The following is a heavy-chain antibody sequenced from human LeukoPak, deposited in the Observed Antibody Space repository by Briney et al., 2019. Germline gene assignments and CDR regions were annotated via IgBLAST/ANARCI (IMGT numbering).Heavy chain of an antibody. J-gene: IGHJ5*02. Sequence: SQTLSLTCSVPGGSISSDEYYWTWIRQPPGEGLEWIGYIYHSGSAYYNPSLKSRVTISVDTSKNQFSLNLSSVTAADTAVYYCARGERSWNSGWFDPWGQGTLVTVSS. CDR2: IYHSGSA. V-gene: IGHV4-30-2*01. D-gene: IGHD1-7*01. CDR1: GGSISSDEYY. CDR3: ARGERSWNSGWFDP.